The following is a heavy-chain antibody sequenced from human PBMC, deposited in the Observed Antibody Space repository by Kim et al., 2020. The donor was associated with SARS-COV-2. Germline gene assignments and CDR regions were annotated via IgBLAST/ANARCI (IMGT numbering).Heavy chain of an antibody. CDR1: GGSIRSSSYY. V-gene: IGHV4-39*01. Sequence: SETLSLTCTVSGGSIRSSSYYWGWIRQPPGKGLEWIGSIYYSGSTYYNPSLKSRVTISVDTSKNQFSLKLSSVTAADTAVYYCARHSDSSGYYYVHFHFDYWGQGTLVTVSS. CDR3: ARHSDSSGYYYVHFHFDY. J-gene: IGHJ4*02. CDR2: IYYSGST. D-gene: IGHD3-22*01.